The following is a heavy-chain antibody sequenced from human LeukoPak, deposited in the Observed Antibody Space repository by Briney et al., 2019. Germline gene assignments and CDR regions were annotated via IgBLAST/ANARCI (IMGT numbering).Heavy chain of an antibody. Sequence: PGGSLRLSCEASEFTFSSYSINWVRQAPGKGLEWVSYISHSGSNKYYADSVKGRFTISRDNAKNSLYLQMNSLRIEDTAMYYCARVKFLRWSAHDAFDIWGQGTMVTVSS. D-gene: IGHD4-23*01. CDR1: EFTFSSYS. CDR2: ISHSGSNK. V-gene: IGHV3-48*04. J-gene: IGHJ3*02. CDR3: ARVKFLRWSAHDAFDI.